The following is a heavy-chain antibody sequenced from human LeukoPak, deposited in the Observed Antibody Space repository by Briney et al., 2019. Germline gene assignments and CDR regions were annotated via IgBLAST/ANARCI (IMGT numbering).Heavy chain of an antibody. Sequence: SETLSLTCTVSGGSISSYYWSWFRQPPGKGLEWIAYIYYSGTTNYNPSLKSRVTISVDTSKNQFSLKLSSVTAADTAVYYCARLDSSGWWPYDYWGQGTLVTVSS. CDR1: GGSISSYY. J-gene: IGHJ4*02. CDR2: IYYSGTT. CDR3: ARLDSSGWWPYDY. V-gene: IGHV4-59*08. D-gene: IGHD6-19*01.